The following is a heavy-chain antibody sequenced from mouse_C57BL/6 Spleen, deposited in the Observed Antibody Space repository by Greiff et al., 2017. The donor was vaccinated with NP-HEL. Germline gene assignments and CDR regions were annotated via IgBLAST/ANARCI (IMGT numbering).Heavy chain of an antibody. CDR1: GYTFTSYW. Sequence: QVQLQQSGAELVKPGASVKMSCKASGYTFTSYWITWVKQRPGQGLEWIGDIYPGSGSTNYNEKFKSKATLTVDTSSSTAYMQLSSLTSEASAVYYCARDDLAWFAYWGQGTLVTVSA. CDR2: IYPGSGST. V-gene: IGHV1-55*01. CDR3: ARDDLAWFAY. D-gene: IGHD2-4*01. J-gene: IGHJ3*01.